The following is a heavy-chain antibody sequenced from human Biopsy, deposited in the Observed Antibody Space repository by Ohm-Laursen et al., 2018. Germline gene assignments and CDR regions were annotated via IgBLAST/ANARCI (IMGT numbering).Heavy chain of an antibody. Sequence: GTLSLTCTVSGGSISSGSNYWTWIRQPPGKGLEWIGSVYHSGTTYYSPSLKSRVTLSVDTSKNQLSLKVTSVTAADTAAYYCARHDGNGPFALDSWGQGTLVTVSS. CDR1: GGSISSGSNY. D-gene: IGHD5-24*01. J-gene: IGHJ4*02. CDR2: VYHSGTT. CDR3: ARHDGNGPFALDS. V-gene: IGHV4-39*01.